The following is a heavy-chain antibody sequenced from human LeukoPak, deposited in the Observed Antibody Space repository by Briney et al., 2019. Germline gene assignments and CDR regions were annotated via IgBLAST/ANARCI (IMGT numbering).Heavy chain of an antibody. J-gene: IGHJ4*02. Sequence: GGSLRLSCAASGFTFSSYAMSWVRQAPGKGLEWVSGISGSGGSTYYADSVKGRFTISRDNSKNTLYLQMTSLRAEDTALYYCARYTTDRTENDYWGQGTLVTVSS. V-gene: IGHV3-23*01. CDR1: GFTFSSYA. CDR3: ARYTTDRTENDY. D-gene: IGHD1-1*01. CDR2: ISGSGGST.